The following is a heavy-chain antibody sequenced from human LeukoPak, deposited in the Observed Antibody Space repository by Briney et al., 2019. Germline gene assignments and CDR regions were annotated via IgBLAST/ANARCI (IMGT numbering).Heavy chain of an antibody. Sequence: GGSLRLSCAASGFTFSSYAMHWVRQAPGKGLEWVSYISSSGSTIYYADSVKGRFTISRDNAKNSLYLQMNSLRAEDTAVYYCARESHDILTGQNWFDPWGQGTLVTVSS. CDR1: GFTFSSYA. J-gene: IGHJ5*02. D-gene: IGHD3-9*01. V-gene: IGHV3-48*03. CDR2: ISSSGSTI. CDR3: ARESHDILTGQNWFDP.